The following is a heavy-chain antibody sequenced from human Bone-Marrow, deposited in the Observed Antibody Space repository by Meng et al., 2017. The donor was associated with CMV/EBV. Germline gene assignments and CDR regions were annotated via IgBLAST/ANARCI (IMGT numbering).Heavy chain of an antibody. D-gene: IGHD5-18*01. V-gene: IGHV4-61*08. CDR1: GGSISSGGYY. CDR2: IYYSGST. CDR3: ARADSYYSYGLDI. J-gene: IGHJ4*02. Sequence: SETLSLTCTVSGGSISSGGYYWSWIRQPPGKGLEWIGYIYYSGSTNYNPSLKSRVTISVDTSKNQFSLKLSSVTAADTAVYYCARADSYYSYGLDIWGQGTLVTVSS.